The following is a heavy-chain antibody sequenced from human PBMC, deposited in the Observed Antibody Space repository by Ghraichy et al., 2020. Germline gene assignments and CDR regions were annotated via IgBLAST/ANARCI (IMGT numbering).Heavy chain of an antibody. CDR3: ARPLEGYYDSSALRRGDGYFDL. V-gene: IGHV1-69*13. J-gene: IGHJ2*01. D-gene: IGHD3-22*01. CDR2: IIPIFGTA. CDR1: GGTFSSYA. Sequence: SVKVSCKASGGTFSSYAISWVRQAPGQGLEWMGGIIPIFGTANYAQKFQGRVTITADESTSTAYMELSSLRSEDTAVYYCARPLEGYYDSSALRRGDGYFDLWGRGTLVTVSS.